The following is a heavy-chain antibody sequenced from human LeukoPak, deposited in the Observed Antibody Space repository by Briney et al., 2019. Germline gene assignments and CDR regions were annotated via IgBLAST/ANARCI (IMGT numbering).Heavy chain of an antibody. J-gene: IGHJ6*02. Sequence: GGSLRLFCAASGFTFSSYGMRWVRQAPGKGLEGVVVISYDGSNKYYADSVKGRFTISRDNSKNTLYLQMNRLRAEDTAVYYCARETIVVGHYYYGMDVWGQGTTVTVSS. CDR3: ARETIVVGHYYYGMDV. D-gene: IGHD3-22*01. CDR1: GFTFSSYG. CDR2: ISYDGSNK. V-gene: IGHV3-30*03.